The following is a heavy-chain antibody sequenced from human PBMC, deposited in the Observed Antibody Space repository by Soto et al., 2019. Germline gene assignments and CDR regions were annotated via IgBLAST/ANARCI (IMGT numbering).Heavy chain of an antibody. V-gene: IGHV3-7*01. J-gene: IGHJ4*02. Sequence: GGSLRLSCAVSGFTFSSYWMSWVRQTPGKGLEWVANVKHDGSEKNYVDSVKGRFTISRDNAKNSLYLQMNSLRAEDTAVYYCAREIGLRYFDWLPTTIDYWGQGTLVTVSS. CDR3: AREIGLRYFDWLPTTIDY. CDR1: GFTFSSYW. D-gene: IGHD3-9*01. CDR2: VKHDGSEK.